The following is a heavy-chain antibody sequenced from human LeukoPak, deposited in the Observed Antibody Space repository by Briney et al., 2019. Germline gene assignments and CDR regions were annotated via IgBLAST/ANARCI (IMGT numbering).Heavy chain of an antibody. CDR2: IYTSGST. V-gene: IGHV4-61*02. CDR3: ARDGRGSGYDFTFDY. Sequence: PSETLSLTCTVSGGSISSGSYYWSWIRQPAGKGLEWIGRIYTSGSTNYNPSLKSRVTISVDTSKNQFSLKLSPVTAADTAVYYCARDGRGSGYDFTFDYWGQGTLVTVSS. D-gene: IGHD5-12*01. CDR1: GGSISSGSYY. J-gene: IGHJ4*02.